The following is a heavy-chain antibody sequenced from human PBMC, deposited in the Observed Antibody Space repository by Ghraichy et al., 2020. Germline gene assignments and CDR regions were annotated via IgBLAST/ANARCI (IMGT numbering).Heavy chain of an antibody. V-gene: IGHV4-34*01. CDR2: INHSGST. CDR1: GGSFSGYY. J-gene: IGHJ3*02. D-gene: IGHD5-18*01. Sequence: SETLSLTCAVYGGSFSGYYWSWIRQPPGKGLEWIGEINHSGSTNYNPSLKSRVTISVDTSKNQFSLKLSSVTAADTAVYYCARIRLWSRDAFDIWGQGTMVTVSS. CDR3: ARIRLWSRDAFDI.